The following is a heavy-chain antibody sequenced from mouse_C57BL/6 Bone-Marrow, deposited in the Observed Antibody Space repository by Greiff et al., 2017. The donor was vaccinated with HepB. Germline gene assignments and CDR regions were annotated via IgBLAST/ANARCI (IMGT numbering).Heavy chain of an antibody. J-gene: IGHJ1*03. Sequence: VQLKQSGPELVKPGASVKIPCKASGYTFTDYNMDWVKQSHGKSLEWIGDINPNNGGTIYNQKFKGKATLTVDKSSSTAYMELRSLTSEDTAVYYCARPFTTVVAPYFDVWGTGTTVTVSS. D-gene: IGHD1-1*01. V-gene: IGHV1-18*01. CDR2: INPNNGGT. CDR1: GYTFTDYN. CDR3: ARPFTTVVAPYFDV.